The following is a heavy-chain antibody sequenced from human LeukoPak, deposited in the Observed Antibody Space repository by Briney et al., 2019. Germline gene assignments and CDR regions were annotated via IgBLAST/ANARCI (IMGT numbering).Heavy chain of an antibody. CDR3: ARRGYYYHGMDV. CDR2: IYYSGST. CDR1: GGSISSYY. Sequence: SETLSLTCTVSGGSISSYYWSWLRQPPGKGLEWIGYIYYSGSTNYNPSLKSRVTISVDTSKNQFSLKLSSVTAADTAVYYCARRGYYYHGMDVWGQGTTVTVSS. V-gene: IGHV4-59*08. J-gene: IGHJ6*02.